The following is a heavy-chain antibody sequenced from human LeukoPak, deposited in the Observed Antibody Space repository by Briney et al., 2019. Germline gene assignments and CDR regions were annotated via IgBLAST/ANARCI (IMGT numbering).Heavy chain of an antibody. D-gene: IGHD1-1*01. CDR3: ARGHFELPF. J-gene: IGHJ4*02. V-gene: IGHV3-11*01. Sequence: GGSLRLSCAASGFPLNNYYMSWIRQAPGKGLEWVSYITASSDYMYYADSVKGRFTISRDNAKNSLYLQMDSLSAEDTAIYYCARGHFELPFWGQGTLVTVSS. CDR1: GFPLNNYY. CDR2: ITASSDYM.